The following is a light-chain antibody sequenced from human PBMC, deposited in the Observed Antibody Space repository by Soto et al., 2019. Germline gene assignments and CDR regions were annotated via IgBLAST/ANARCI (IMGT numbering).Light chain of an antibody. V-gene: IGKV1-5*03. CDR2: MAS. CDR3: LQYDDFPWT. CDR1: QSISSW. J-gene: IGKJ1*01. Sequence: DIQMTQSPSALSASVGDRVTITCRASQSISSWLAWYQQKPGKAPKLLIFMASNLDSGVPLRFSGSGSGTEFTLTISNLQPDDFAIYYCLQYDDFPWTFGPGTKGEIE.